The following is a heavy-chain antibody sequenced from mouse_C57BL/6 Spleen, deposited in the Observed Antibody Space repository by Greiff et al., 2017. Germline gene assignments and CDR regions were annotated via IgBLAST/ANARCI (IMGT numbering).Heavy chain of an antibody. D-gene: IGHD3-2*02. CDR2: ISSGSSTI. CDR1: GFTFSDYG. J-gene: IGHJ2*01. Sequence: EVQRVESGGGLVKPGGSLKLSCAASGFTFSDYGMHWVRQAPEKGLEWVAYISSGSSTIYYADTVKGRFTISRDNAKNTLFLQMTSLRSEDTAMYYCARQLRLRGGNYFDYWGQGTTRTVSS. V-gene: IGHV5-17*01. CDR3: ARQLRLRGGNYFDY.